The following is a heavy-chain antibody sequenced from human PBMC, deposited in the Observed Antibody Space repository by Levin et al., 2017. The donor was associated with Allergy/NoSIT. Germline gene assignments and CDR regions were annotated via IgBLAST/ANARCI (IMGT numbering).Heavy chain of an antibody. V-gene: IGHV1-18*01. CDR1: GYTFTSFG. CDR3: AASISLVRGVPKYYFDY. D-gene: IGHD3-10*01. Sequence: PVASVKVSCKASGYTFTSFGISWVRQAPGQGLEWMGWISAHIGSTYYAQNLQGRGTMTTDTSTSTAYLELRSLRSDDTAVYYCAASISLVRGVPKYYFDYWGQGTLVTVSS. J-gene: IGHJ4*02. CDR2: ISAHIGST.